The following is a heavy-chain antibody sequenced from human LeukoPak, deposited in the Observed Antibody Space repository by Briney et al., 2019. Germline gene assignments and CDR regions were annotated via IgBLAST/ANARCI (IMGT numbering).Heavy chain of an antibody. CDR1: GFTFSSYA. Sequence: QPGGSLRLSCAASGFTFSSYAMSWVRQAPGKGLEWVSTISGSGGSTYYADSVKGRFTISRDNSKNTLYLQMNSLRAEDTAVYYCAKVTGDSYDSSGYYYVGYFDYWGQGTLVTVSS. J-gene: IGHJ4*02. CDR3: AKVTGDSYDSSGYYYVGYFDY. CDR2: ISGSGGST. D-gene: IGHD3-22*01. V-gene: IGHV3-23*01.